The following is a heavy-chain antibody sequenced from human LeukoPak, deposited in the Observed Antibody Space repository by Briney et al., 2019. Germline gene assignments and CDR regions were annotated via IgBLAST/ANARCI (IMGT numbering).Heavy chain of an antibody. CDR3: AKDGSENYYYYYGMDV. J-gene: IGHJ6*02. V-gene: IGHV3-23*01. D-gene: IGHD2-15*01. CDR2: ISCSGGST. CDR1: GLTFCWYA. Sequence: GWSLSHSCLACGLTFCWYAMSWVRQPPGKGLEGVAPISCSGGSTYYADSVKGRFTISRDNSKNTLYLQMNSLRAEDTAVYYCAKDGSENYYYYYGMDVWGQGTTVTVSS.